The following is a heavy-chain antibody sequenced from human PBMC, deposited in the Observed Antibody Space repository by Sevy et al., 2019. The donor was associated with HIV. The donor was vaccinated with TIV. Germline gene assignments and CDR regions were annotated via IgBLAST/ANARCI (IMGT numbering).Heavy chain of an antibody. CDR2: ISYDGSNK. V-gene: IGHV3-30-3*01. D-gene: IGHD1-1*01. Sequence: GGSLRLSCAASGFTFSDYSMHWVRQAPGKGLEWVATISYDGSNKQYADSVKGRFTLSRDNSKNSLFLQMNSLRTEDTAVYYCALERLSSNVAEYFQNWGQGTLVTVSS. CDR1: GFTFSDYS. J-gene: IGHJ1*01. CDR3: ALERLSSNVAEYFQN.